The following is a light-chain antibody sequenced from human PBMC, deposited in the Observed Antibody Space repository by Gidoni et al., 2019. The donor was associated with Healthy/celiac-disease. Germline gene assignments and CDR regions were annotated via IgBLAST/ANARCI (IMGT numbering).Light chain of an antibody. Sequence: DLHMTHSPASLSASVGDRVTITCRASQSISSYLNWYQQKPGKAPKLLIYAASSLQSGVPSRFSGSGSGTDFTLTISSLQPEDFATYYCQQSYSTPWTFGQXTKVEIK. J-gene: IGKJ1*01. V-gene: IGKV1-39*01. CDR3: QQSYSTPWT. CDR1: QSISSY. CDR2: AAS.